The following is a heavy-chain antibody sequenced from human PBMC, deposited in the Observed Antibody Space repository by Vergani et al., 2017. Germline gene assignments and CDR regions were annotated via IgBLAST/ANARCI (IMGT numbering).Heavy chain of an antibody. V-gene: IGHV3-73*01. J-gene: IGHJ6*02. D-gene: IGHD3-10*01. Sequence: EVQLVESGGGLVQPGGSLKLSCAASGFTFSGSAMHWVRQASGKGLEWVGRIRSKANSYATAYAASVKGRFTISRDDSKNTAYLQMNSLKTEDTAVYYCTRGSSVTMVRGASYYYYGMDVWGQGP. CDR3: TRGSSVTMVRGASYYYYGMDV. CDR2: IRSKANSYAT. CDR1: GFTFSGSA.